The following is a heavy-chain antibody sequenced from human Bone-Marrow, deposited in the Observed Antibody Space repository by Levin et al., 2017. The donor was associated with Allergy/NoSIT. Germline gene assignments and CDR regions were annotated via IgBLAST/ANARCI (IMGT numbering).Heavy chain of an antibody. J-gene: IGHJ4*02. D-gene: IGHD5-24*01. CDR1: GYSITDGYY. Sequence: SQTLSLTCPVSGYSITDGYYWGWIRQSPGKGLEWIGSIYHSGSSYHNPPLKTRVSISVDTSKNQLSLTLTSVTAADMGVYYCAKGGLRRDGYSYFDAWGQGILVTVSS. CDR2: IYHSGSS. V-gene: IGHV4-38-2*02. CDR3: AKGGLRRDGYSYFDA.